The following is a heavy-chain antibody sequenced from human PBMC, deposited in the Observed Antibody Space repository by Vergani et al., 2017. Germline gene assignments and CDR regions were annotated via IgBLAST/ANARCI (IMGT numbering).Heavy chain of an antibody. D-gene: IGHD3-9*01. CDR3: ARAAMNYDILTGYYYYYMDV. Sequence: QVQLQESGPGLVKPSQTLSLTCTVSGDSISSGGYYCSWIRQHPGKGLEWIGYIYYSGSTYYNPSLKSLVTISVATSKNQFSLKLSSVTAADTAVYYCARAAMNYDILTGYYYYYMDVWGKGTTVTVSS. CDR1: GDSISSGGYY. V-gene: IGHV4-31*01. CDR2: IYYSGST. J-gene: IGHJ6*03.